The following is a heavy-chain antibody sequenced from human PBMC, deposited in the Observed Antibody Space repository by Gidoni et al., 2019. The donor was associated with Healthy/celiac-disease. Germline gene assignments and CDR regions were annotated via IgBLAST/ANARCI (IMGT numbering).Heavy chain of an antibody. CDR1: GFTFSSYS. V-gene: IGHV3-21*01. D-gene: IGHD1-26*01. J-gene: IGHJ3*02. CDR2: ISSSSSYI. CDR3: ARDAGAMDSHAFDI. Sequence: EVQLVESGGGLVKPGGSLSLSCAASGFTFSSYSMNWVRQAPGKGLEWVSSISSSSSYIYYADSVKGRFTISRDNAKNSLYLQMNSLRAEDTAVYYCARDAGAMDSHAFDIWGQGTMVTVSS.